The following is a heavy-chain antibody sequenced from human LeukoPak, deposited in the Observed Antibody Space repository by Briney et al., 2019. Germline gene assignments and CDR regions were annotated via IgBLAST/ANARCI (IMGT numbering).Heavy chain of an antibody. CDR2: IYYSGSA. D-gene: IGHD3-22*01. CDR1: GGSISSSSYY. Sequence: SETLSLTCTVSGGSISSSSYYWGWIRQPPGKGLEWIGSIYYSGSAYYNPSLKTRVTISVDKSKNQFSPKLSSVTAADTAVYYCARHYSDTRGYYGIDYWGQGTLVTVSS. V-gene: IGHV4-39*07. CDR3: ARHYSDTRGYYGIDY. J-gene: IGHJ4*02.